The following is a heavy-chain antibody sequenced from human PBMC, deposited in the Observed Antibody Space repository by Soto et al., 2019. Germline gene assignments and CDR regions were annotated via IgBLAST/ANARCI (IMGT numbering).Heavy chain of an antibody. CDR2: IYYSGCT. CDR3: ARDRTIAAAGVPYGMDV. D-gene: IGHD6-13*01. J-gene: IGHJ6*02. Sequence: SETLSLTCTVSGGSVSSGSYYWSWIRQPPGKGLEWIGYIYYSGCTNYNPSLKSRVTISVDTSKNQFSLKLSSVTAADTAVYYCARDRTIAAAGVPYGMDVWGQGTTVTVSS. CDR1: GGSVSSGSYY. V-gene: IGHV4-61*01.